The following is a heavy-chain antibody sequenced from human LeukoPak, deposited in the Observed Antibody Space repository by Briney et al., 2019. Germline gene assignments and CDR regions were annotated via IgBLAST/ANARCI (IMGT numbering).Heavy chain of an antibody. J-gene: IGHJ6*03. V-gene: IGHV4-39*01. CDR3: ARRVYWDYYMDV. CDR2: IYYSGST. Sequence: SETLSLTCTVSGGSISSSSYYWGWIRQPPGKGLEWIGSIYYSGSTYYNPSLQSRVTISVDTSKNQFSLKLNSMTAADTAVYYCARRVYWDYYMDVWGKGTTVTISS. D-gene: IGHD1-26*01. CDR1: GGSISSSSYY.